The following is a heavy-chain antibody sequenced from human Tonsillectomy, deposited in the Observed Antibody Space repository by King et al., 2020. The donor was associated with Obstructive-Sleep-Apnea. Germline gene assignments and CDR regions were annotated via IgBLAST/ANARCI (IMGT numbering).Heavy chain of an antibody. CDR3: AREFDIHYGSGPMRH. D-gene: IGHD3-10*01. J-gene: IGHJ4*02. V-gene: IGHV3-30*04. CDR2: ISYDGSNK. CDR1: GFTFSSYA. Sequence: QLVQSGGGVVQPGRSLRLSCAASGFTFSSYAMHWVRQAPGKGLDWVAVISYDGSNKYYADSVKGRFTISRDNSKNTMYLQMNSLRAEDTAVYYCAREFDIHYGSGPMRHWGQGTLGIVSS.